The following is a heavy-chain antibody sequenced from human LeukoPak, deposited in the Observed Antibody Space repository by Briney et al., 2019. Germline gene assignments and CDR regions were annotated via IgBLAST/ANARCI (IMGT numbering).Heavy chain of an antibody. D-gene: IGHD6-13*01. CDR2: IRYDGSNK. Sequence: GGSLRLSCAASGFTFSSYGMHWVRQAPGKGLEWVAFIRYDGSNKYYADSVKGRFTTSRDNSKNTLYLQMSSLRAEDTAVYYCAKGGTAGTAWAFDIWGQGTMVTVSS. V-gene: IGHV3-30*02. J-gene: IGHJ3*02. CDR3: AKGGTAGTAWAFDI. CDR1: GFTFSSYG.